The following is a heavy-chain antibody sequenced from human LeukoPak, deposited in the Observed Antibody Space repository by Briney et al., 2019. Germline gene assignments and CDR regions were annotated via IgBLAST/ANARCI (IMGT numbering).Heavy chain of an antibody. CDR2: MNPNSADT. J-gene: IGHJ4*02. CDR1: GYTFTSHD. V-gene: IGHV1-8*01. CDR3: ARGQIDRGFDY. Sequence: ASVKVSCKASGYTFTSHDINWVQQTTGQGLEWMAWMNPNSADTGYAQKFQGRVTLARITSISTAYMEVSSLGPEDTAIYYCARGQIDRGFDYWGQGTLVTVPS.